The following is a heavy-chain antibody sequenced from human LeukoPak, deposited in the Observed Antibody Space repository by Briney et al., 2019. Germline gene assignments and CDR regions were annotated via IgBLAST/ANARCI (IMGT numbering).Heavy chain of an antibody. J-gene: IGHJ4*02. CDR2: IKSKTDGGTT. Sequence: GGSLRLSCAASGFTFSNAWMSWVRQAPGKGLEWVGRIKSKTDGGTTDYAAPVKGRFTISREDSKNTLYLQMNSLKTEDTAVYYCTTGKEGYDFWSGLDYWGQGTLVTVSS. CDR1: GFTFSNAW. D-gene: IGHD3-3*01. CDR3: TTGKEGYDFWSGLDY. V-gene: IGHV3-15*01.